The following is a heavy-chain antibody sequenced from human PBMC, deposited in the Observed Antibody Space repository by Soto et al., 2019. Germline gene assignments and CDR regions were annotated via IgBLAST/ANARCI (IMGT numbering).Heavy chain of an antibody. CDR3: ARGGRAAAVHFDY. J-gene: IGHJ4*02. V-gene: IGHV3-21*01. Sequence: GGSLRLSCAASGFTFSSYSMNWVRQAPGKGLEWVSSISSSSSYIYYADSVKGRFTISRDNAKNSLYLQMNSLRAEDTAVYYCARGGRAAAVHFDYWGQGTLVTVSS. D-gene: IGHD6-13*01. CDR2: ISSSSSYI. CDR1: GFTFSSYS.